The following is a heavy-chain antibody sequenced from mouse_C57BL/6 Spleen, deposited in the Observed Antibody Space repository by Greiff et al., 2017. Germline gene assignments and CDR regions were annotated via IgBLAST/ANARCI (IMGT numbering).Heavy chain of an antibody. CDR2: IYPRSGNT. D-gene: IGHD1-1*01. CDR3: ARGADYGSFYAMDY. CDR1: GYTFTSYG. Sequence: QVHVKQSGAELARPGASVKLSCKASGYTFTSYGISWVKQRTGQGLEWIGEIYPRSGNTYYNEKFKGKATLTADKSSSTAYMELRSLTSEDSAVYFCARGADYGSFYAMDYWGQGTSVTVSS. V-gene: IGHV1-81*01. J-gene: IGHJ4*01.